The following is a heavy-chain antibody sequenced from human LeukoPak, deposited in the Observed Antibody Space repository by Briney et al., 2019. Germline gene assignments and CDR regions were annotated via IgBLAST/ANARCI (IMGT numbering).Heavy chain of an antibody. CDR1: GFTFSSYW. Sequence: GGSLRLSCAASGFTFSSYWMSWVRQAPGKGLEWVANIKQDGSEKYYVDSVKGRFTISRDNAKNALYLQMNSLRAEDTAVYYCAREYHLGVGKASYFDYWGQGTLVTVSS. CDR2: IKQDGSEK. CDR3: AREYHLGVGKASYFDY. D-gene: IGHD3-16*01. V-gene: IGHV3-7*01. J-gene: IGHJ4*02.